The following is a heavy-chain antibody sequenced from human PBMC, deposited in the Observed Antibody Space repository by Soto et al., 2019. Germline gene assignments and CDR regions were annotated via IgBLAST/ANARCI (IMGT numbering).Heavy chain of an antibody. CDR3: ARDDIVVVTD. Sequence: PSETLSLTCAVSGYSISSGYYWGWIRQPPGRGLEWIGSIYHSGSTYYNPSLESRVTISVDTSKNQFSLKLSSVTAADTAVYYCARDDIVVVTDWGQGTMVTVSS. J-gene: IGHJ3*01. CDR1: GYSISSGYY. CDR2: IYHSGST. D-gene: IGHD2-21*02. V-gene: IGHV4-38-2*02.